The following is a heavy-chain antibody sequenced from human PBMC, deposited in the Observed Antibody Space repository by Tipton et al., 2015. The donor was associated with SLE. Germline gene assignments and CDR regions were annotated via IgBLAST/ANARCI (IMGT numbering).Heavy chain of an antibody. Sequence: TLSLTCTVSGGSISSYYWSWIRQPPGKGLEWIGYIYYSGSTNYNPSLKSRVTISVDTSKNQFSLKLSSVTAADTAVYYCARDLRYFDWGVFDPWGQGTLVTVSS. D-gene: IGHD3-9*01. CDR1: GGSISSYY. CDR2: IYYSGST. V-gene: IGHV4-59*01. CDR3: ARDLRYFDWGVFDP. J-gene: IGHJ5*02.